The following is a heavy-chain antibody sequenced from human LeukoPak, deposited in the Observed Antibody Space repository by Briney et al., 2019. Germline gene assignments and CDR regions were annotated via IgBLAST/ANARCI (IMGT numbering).Heavy chain of an antibody. D-gene: IGHD1-26*01. CDR3: ARGVGVGATTTYYYYYYYMDV. CDR1: GFTFSSHS. V-gene: IGHV3-21*01. J-gene: IGHJ6*03. CDR2: ISSSSSYI. Sequence: GGSLRLSCAASGFTFSSHSMNWVRQAPGKGLEWVSSISSSSSYIYYADSVKGRFTISRDNAKNSLYLQMNSLRAEDTAVYYCARGVGVGATTTYYYYYYYMDVWGKGTTVTVSS.